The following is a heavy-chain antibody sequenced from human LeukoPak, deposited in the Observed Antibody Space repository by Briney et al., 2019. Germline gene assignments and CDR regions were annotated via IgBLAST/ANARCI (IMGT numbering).Heavy chain of an antibody. CDR3: ARRRRALRSGYDFKY. CDR1: GGTFSSYT. V-gene: IGHV1-69*02. D-gene: IGHD5-12*01. CDR2: IITILGIA. Sequence: ASVKVSCKASGGTFSSYTISWVRQAPGQGLEWMGRIITILGIANYAQKFQGRVTITADKSTSTAYMELSSLRSEDTALYSCARRRRALRSGYDFKYWGQGTLVTVSS. J-gene: IGHJ4*02.